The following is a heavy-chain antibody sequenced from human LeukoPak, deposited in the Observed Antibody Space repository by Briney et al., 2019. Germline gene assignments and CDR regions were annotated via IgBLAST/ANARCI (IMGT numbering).Heavy chain of an antibody. CDR3: ARFKGFSDYYGSGSYYNWPPGWFDP. J-gene: IGHJ5*02. CDR2: INHSGST. D-gene: IGHD3-10*01. CDR1: GGYFSGYY. V-gene: IGHV4-34*01. Sequence: SETLSLTCAVYGGYFSGYYWSWIRQPPGKGLEWIGEINHSGSTNYNPSLKSRVTISVDTFKNQFSLKLRSVTAADTAVYYCARFKGFSDYYGSGSYYNWPPGWFDPWGQGTLVTVSS.